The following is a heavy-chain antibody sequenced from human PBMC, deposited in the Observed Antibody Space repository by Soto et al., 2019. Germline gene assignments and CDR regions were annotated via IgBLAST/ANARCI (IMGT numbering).Heavy chain of an antibody. D-gene: IGHD2-15*01. CDR1: GYTFTSNA. V-gene: IGHV1-18*04. CDR2: ISSYNGDA. CDR3: ARKNGYCSGGSCYFWFDP. J-gene: IGHJ5*02. Sequence: ASVKVSCKASGYTFTSNAISWVRQAPGQGLEWMGWISSYNGDANYAQKFQDRVTMTTATSRSTAYMELRSLTSDDTAVYYCARKNGYCSGGSCYFWFDPWGQGTPVTVSS.